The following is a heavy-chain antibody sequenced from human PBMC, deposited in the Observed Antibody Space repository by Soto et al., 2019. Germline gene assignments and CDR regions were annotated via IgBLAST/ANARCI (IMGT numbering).Heavy chain of an antibody. CDR1: GFTFSSFA. CDR3: AKDRHPDGIWTFDS. Sequence: GGSLRLSCATSGFTFSSFAMAWFRQAPGRGLEWVSEILGGGSTFYADSMKGRITISRDDSKNTLYLQMNSLRVDDTALYYCAKDRHPDGIWTFDSWGQGTLVTVSS. D-gene: IGHD2-8*01. CDR2: ILGGGST. V-gene: IGHV3-23*01. J-gene: IGHJ4*02.